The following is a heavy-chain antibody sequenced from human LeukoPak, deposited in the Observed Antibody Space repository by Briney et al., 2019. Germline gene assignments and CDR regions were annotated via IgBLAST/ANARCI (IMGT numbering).Heavy chain of an antibody. CDR2: IYYSGST. CDR1: GGSISSSSYY. V-gene: IGHV4-39*07. J-gene: IGHJ6*03. Sequence: SGTLSLTCTVSGGSISSSSYYWGWIRQPPGKGLEWIGSIYYSGSTYYNPSLKSRVTISVDTSKNQFSLKLSSVTAADTAVYYCARGKDDYGDYGADYYYYYMDVWGKGTTVTVSS. D-gene: IGHD4-17*01. CDR3: ARGKDDYGDYGADYYYYYMDV.